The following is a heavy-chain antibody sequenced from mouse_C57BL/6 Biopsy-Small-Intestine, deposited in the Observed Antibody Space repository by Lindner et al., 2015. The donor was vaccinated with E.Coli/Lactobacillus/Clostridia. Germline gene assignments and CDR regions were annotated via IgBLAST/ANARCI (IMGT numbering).Heavy chain of an antibody. CDR2: INPNYGTT. Sequence: VQLQESGPELVKPGASVKISCKASGYSFTDYNMNWVKQSNGKSLEWIGVINPNYGTTSYNQKFKGKATLTVDQSSSAAYMRLNSLTSEDSAVYYCARDGSSSYWYFDVWGTGTTVTVSS. J-gene: IGHJ1*03. D-gene: IGHD1-1*01. V-gene: IGHV1-39*01. CDR3: ARDGSSSYWYFDV. CDR1: GYSFTDYN.